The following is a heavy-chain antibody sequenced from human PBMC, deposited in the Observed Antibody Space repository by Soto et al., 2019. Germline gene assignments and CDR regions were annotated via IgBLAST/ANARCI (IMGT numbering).Heavy chain of an antibody. D-gene: IGHD2-8*01. Sequence: EVQLVESGGGLVQPGGSLRLSCAASGFTFSSYSMNWVRQAPGKGLEWVSYIIGSSSMIYYADSVKGRFTISRDNAKNSLYLQMNSLRAEDTAVYYCARDLNPRQEMLYALLGYRGQGTLVTVSS. CDR1: GFTFSSYS. CDR3: ARDLNPRQEMLYALLGY. CDR2: IIGSSSMI. V-gene: IGHV3-48*01. J-gene: IGHJ4*02.